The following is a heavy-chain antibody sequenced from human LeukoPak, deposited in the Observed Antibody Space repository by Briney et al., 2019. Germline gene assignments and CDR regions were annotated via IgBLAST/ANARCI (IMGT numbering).Heavy chain of an antibody. CDR2: IGTAGHT. V-gene: IGHV3-13*01. CDR3: ARSGQGAAAGPDAFDI. J-gene: IGHJ3*02. CDR1: GFTFSSYD. Sequence: GGSLRLSCAASGFTFSSYDMHWVRQATGKGLEWVSAIGTAGHTYYPGSVKGRFTISRENAKNSLYLQMNSLRAGDTAVYYCARSGQGAAAGPDAFDIWGQGTMVTVSS. D-gene: IGHD6-13*01.